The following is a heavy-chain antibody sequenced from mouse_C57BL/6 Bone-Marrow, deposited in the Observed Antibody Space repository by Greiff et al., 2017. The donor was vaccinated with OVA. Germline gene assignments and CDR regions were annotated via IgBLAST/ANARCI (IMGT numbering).Heavy chain of an antibody. CDR3: TRGGWEGYFDV. V-gene: IGHV1-15*01. CDR2: IDPETGGT. Sequence: VQVVESGAELVRPGASVTLSCKASGYTFTDYEMHWVKQTPVHGLEWIGAIDPETGGTAYNQKFKGKAILTADKSSSTAYMELRSLTSEDSAVDYCTRGGWEGYFDVWGTGTTVTVSS. D-gene: IGHD4-1*01. CDR1: GYTFTDYE. J-gene: IGHJ1*03.